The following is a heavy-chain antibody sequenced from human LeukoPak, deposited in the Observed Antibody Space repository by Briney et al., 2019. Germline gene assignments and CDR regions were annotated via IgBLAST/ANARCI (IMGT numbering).Heavy chain of an antibody. V-gene: IGHV4-61*05. D-gene: IGHD5-24*01. CDR3: ARVRDGYTLTN. CDR2: IYYSGST. CDR1: GGSISSSNYY. J-gene: IGHJ6*04. Sequence: SETLSLTCTISGGSISSSNYYWGWIRQPPGKGLEWIGYIYYSGSTNYNPSLKSRVTISVDTSKNQFSLKLSSVTAADTAVYYCARVRDGYTLTNWGKGTTVTISS.